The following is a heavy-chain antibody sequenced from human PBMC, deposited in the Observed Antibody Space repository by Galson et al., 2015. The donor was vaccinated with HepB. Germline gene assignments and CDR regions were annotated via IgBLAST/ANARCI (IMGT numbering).Heavy chain of an antibody. J-gene: IGHJ6*02. Sequence: SLRLSCAASGFTFSNAWMSWVRQAPGRGLEWVGRIKSKTDGGTTDYAAPVKGRFTISRDDSKNTLYLQMNSLKTEDTAVYYCTTDRSSSWQRYYYYGMDVWGQGTTVTVSS. CDR3: TTDRSSSWQRYYYYGMDV. CDR2: IKSKTDGGTT. V-gene: IGHV3-15*01. D-gene: IGHD6-13*01. CDR1: GFTFSNAW.